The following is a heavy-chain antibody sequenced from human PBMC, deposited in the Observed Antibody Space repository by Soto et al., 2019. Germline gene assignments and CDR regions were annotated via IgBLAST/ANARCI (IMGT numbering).Heavy chain of an antibody. J-gene: IGHJ6*03. CDR2: IKSKTDGGTT. D-gene: IGHD2-15*01. V-gene: IGHV3-15*01. CDR3: TTDPVVTYYYYMDV. Sequence: PGGSLRLSCAASGFTFSNAWMSWVRQAPGKGLEWVGRIKSKTDGGTTDYAAPVKGRFTISRDDSKNTLYLQMNSLKTEDTAVYYCTTDPVVTYYYYMDVWGKGTTVTVSS. CDR1: GFTFSNAW.